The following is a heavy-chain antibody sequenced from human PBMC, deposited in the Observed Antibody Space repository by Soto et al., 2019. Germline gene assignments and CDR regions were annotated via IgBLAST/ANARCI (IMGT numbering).Heavy chain of an antibody. CDR2: ITGSGGNK. CDR1: GFTFSSYA. CDR3: AKATTATDYYYYYMDV. Sequence: GGSLRLSCAASGFTFSSYAMSWVRQAPGKGLEWVAVITGSGGNKYYADSVKGRFTISRDNSKNTLYLQMNSLRAEDTAVYYCAKATTATDYYYYYMDVWGKGTTVTVSS. D-gene: IGHD4-4*01. V-gene: IGHV3-23*01. J-gene: IGHJ6*03.